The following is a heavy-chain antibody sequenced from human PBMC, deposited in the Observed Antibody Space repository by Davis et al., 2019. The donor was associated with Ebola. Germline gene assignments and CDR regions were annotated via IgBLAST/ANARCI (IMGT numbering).Heavy chain of an antibody. D-gene: IGHD4-11*01. CDR3: AKDSYSPHPFIVY. CDR1: GFTFSSYG. Sequence: PGGSLRLSCAASGFTFSSYGMHWVRQAPGKGLEWVAVISYDGSNKYYADSVKGRFTISRDNSKNTLYLQMNSLRAEDTAVYYCAKDSYSPHPFIVYWGQGTLVTVSS. CDR2: ISYDGSNK. V-gene: IGHV3-30*18. J-gene: IGHJ4*02.